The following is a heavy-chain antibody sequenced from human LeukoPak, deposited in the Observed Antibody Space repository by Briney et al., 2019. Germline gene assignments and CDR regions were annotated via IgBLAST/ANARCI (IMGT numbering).Heavy chain of an antibody. V-gene: IGHV4-38-2*01. D-gene: IGHD3-22*01. CDR2: IYYSGST. CDR3: ATHTNNYYDSSGYSDY. J-gene: IGHJ4*02. CDR1: GYSISSGYY. Sequence: SETLSLTCAVSGYSISSGYYWGWIRQPPGKGLEWIGSIYYSGSTYYNPSLKSRVTIFVDTSKNQFSLKLSSVTAADTAVYYCATHTNNYYDSSGYSDYWGQGTLVTVSS.